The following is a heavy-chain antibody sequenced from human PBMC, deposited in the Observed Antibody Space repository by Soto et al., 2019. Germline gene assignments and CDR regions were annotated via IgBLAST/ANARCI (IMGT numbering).Heavy chain of an antibody. Sequence: KPSETLSLTCAVYGGSVNGYYWNWIRQPPGKGLEWIGKINHTGGTHYNPTLKSRVTMSVDTSKNQFSLRLSSVTAADTAIYYCATRITVFGLLIPPFDPWGQGTQVTVSS. CDR3: ATRITVFGLLIPPFDP. V-gene: IGHV4-34*01. D-gene: IGHD3-3*01. CDR2: INHTGGT. J-gene: IGHJ5*02. CDR1: GGSVNGYY.